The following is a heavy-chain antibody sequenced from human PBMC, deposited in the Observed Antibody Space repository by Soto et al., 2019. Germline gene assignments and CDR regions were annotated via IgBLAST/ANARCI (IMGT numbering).Heavy chain of an antibody. V-gene: IGHV4-31*03. CDR3: ARDGDYFGSGSPPLLSR. D-gene: IGHD3-10*01. CDR2: IYYSGST. Sequence: QVQLQESGPGLVKPSQTLSLTCTVSGGSITSGGYCWTWIRQHPVKGLEWMGHIYYSGSTSYNPSLKRRVTISIDTSKNQCSLKLTSVTAADTAVYYCARDGDYFGSGSPPLLSRWGQGTLVTVSS. J-gene: IGHJ4*02. CDR1: GGSITSGGYC.